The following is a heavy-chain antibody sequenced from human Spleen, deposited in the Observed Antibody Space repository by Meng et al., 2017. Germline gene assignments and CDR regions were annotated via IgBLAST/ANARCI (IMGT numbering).Heavy chain of an antibody. Sequence: GESLKISCAASGFTFSSYAMSWVRQAPGKGLEWVSAISGSGGSTYYADSVKGRFTISRDNPKNTLYLQMNSLRAEDTAVYYCATYEAVTLIDYWGQGTLVTVSS. D-gene: IGHD4-17*01. CDR2: ISGSGGST. CDR1: GFTFSSYA. V-gene: IGHV3-23*01. J-gene: IGHJ4*02. CDR3: ATYEAVTLIDY.